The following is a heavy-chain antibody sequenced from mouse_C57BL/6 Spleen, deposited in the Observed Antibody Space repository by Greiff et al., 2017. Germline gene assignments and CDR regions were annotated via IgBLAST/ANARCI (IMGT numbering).Heavy chain of an antibody. Sequence: QVQLKQPGAELVKPGASVKLSCKASGYTFTSYWMHWVKQRPGQGLEWIGMIHPNSGSTNYNEKFKSKATLTVDKSSSTAYMQLSSLTSEDSAVYYCARSYSNPGFAYGGQGTLVTVSA. CDR3: ARSYSNPGFAY. D-gene: IGHD2-5*01. V-gene: IGHV1-64*01. J-gene: IGHJ3*01. CDR1: GYTFTSYW. CDR2: IHPNSGST.